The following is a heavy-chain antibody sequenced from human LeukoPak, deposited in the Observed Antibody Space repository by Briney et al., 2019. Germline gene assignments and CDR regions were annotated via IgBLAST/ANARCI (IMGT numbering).Heavy chain of an antibody. CDR2: IDHSGRT. Sequence: PSETLSLTCAVYGGSFSGYYRSWIRQPPGKGLEWIAEIDHSGRTNFNRSLKSRITISVDTSKKHFSLKLSSVTAADTAVYYCARKGLTKPLSVAVDFDSWGQGTLVTVSS. J-gene: IGHJ4*02. CDR1: GGSFSGYY. D-gene: IGHD6-19*01. CDR3: ARKGLTKPLSVAVDFDS. V-gene: IGHV4-34*01.